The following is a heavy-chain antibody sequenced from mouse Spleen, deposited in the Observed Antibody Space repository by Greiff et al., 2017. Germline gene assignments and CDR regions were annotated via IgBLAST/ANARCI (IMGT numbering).Heavy chain of an antibody. CDR1: GYTFTSYW. D-gene: IGHD2-10*02. J-gene: IGHJ4*01. V-gene: IGHV1-72*01. CDR2: IDPNSGGT. CDR3: ARGAYGHYYAMDY. Sequence: QQSCKASGYTFTSYWMHWVKQRPGRGLEWIGRIDPNSGGTKYNEKFKSKATLTVDKPSSTAYMQLSSLTSEDSAVYYCARGAYGHYYAMDYWGQGTSVTVSS.